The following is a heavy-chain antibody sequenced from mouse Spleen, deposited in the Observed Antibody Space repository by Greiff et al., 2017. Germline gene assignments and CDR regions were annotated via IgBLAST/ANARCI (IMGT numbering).Heavy chain of an antibody. CDR2: IYPSDSYT. V-gene: IGHV1-69*02. CDR1: GYTFTSYW. Sequence: VQLQQPGAELVRPGASVKLSCKASGYTFTSYWINWVKQRPGQGLEWIGNIYPSDSYTNYNQKFKDKATLTVDKSSSTAYMQLSSPTSEDSAVYYCTREYGNYDWGQGTTLTVSS. J-gene: IGHJ2*01. D-gene: IGHD2-10*02. CDR3: TREYGNYD.